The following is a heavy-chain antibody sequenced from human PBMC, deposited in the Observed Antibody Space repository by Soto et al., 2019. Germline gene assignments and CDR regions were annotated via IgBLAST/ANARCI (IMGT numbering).Heavy chain of an antibody. Sequence: GGSLRLSCTASGFTFGDYAMSWFRQAPGKGLEWVGFIRSKAYGGTTEYAASVKGRFTISRDDSKSIAYLQMNSLKTEDTAVYYCTRADSGSYPYYYYYGMDVWGQGTTVTVSS. CDR2: IRSKAYGGTT. CDR1: GFTFGDYA. J-gene: IGHJ6*02. D-gene: IGHD1-26*01. V-gene: IGHV3-49*03. CDR3: TRADSGSYPYYYYYGMDV.